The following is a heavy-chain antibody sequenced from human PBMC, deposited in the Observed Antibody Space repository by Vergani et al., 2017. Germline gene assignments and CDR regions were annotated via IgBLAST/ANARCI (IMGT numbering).Heavy chain of an antibody. D-gene: IGHD2-2*01. V-gene: IGHV3-9*01. J-gene: IGHJ6*03. CDR2: ISWNSGSI. Sequence: EVQLVESGGGLVQPGRSLRLSCAASGFTFDDYAMHWVRQAPGKGLEWVSGISWNSGSIGYADSVKGRFTISRDNAKNSLYLQMNSLRAEDTALYYCAKDSSTNYYYMDVWGKXP. CDR1: GFTFDDYA. CDR3: AKDSSTNYYYMDV.